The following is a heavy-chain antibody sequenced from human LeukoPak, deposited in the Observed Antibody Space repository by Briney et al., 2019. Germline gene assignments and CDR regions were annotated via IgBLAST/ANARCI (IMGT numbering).Heavy chain of an antibody. V-gene: IGHV1-2*02. CDR3: ARIWFGELSSGQDDAFDI. CDR2: INPNSGGT. Sequence: EASVTVSCKASGYTFTGYYMHWVRQAPGQGLEWMGWINPNSGGTNYAQKFQGRVTMTRDTSISTAYMELSRLRSDDTAVYYCARIWFGELSSGQDDAFDIWGQGTMVTVSS. J-gene: IGHJ3*02. CDR1: GYTFTGYY. D-gene: IGHD3-10*01.